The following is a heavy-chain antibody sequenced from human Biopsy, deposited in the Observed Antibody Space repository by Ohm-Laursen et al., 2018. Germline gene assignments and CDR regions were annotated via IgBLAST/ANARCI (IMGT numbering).Heavy chain of an antibody. CDR3: ARDTRWSPYSMDV. Sequence: LSLTCAASGFPFSDYYMRWIRQAPGKGLEWVSYISSGGTTIYYADSVKGRFTISRDNAKNSLYLQMHSLRAEDTAAYYCARDTRWSPYSMDVWGQGTTVTVSS. CDR2: ISSGGTTI. V-gene: IGHV3-11*01. J-gene: IGHJ6*02. D-gene: IGHD4-23*01. CDR1: GFPFSDYY.